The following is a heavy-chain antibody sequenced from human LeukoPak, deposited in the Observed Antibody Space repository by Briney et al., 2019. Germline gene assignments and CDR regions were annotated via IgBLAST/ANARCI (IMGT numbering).Heavy chain of an antibody. Sequence: EALQISCKGSAYGFTSYCIGCLRQVPRKGREWRGLINPGGADTTYNPSFQSRVTISADKSITTAYLQWSSMTAANTTMFYCARRAHSPSQTGYSSSWAFYYWGQGTLVTVSS. CDR1: AYGFTSYC. CDR3: ARRAHSPSQTGYSSSWAFYY. V-gene: IGHV5-51*01. CDR2: INPGGADT. J-gene: IGHJ4*02. D-gene: IGHD6-13*01.